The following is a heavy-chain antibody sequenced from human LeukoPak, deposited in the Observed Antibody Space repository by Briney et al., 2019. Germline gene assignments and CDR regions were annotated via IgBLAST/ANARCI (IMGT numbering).Heavy chain of an antibody. Sequence: GGSLRLSCAASGFTFSDYYMSWIRQAPGKGLEWVSYISGSGSIIDYADSVKGRFIISRDNAKNSLSLQMNSLRAEDTAVYYCARALAARLSDYWGQGTLVTVSS. D-gene: IGHD6-6*01. CDR1: GFTFSDYY. CDR3: ARALAARLSDY. CDR2: ISGSGSII. V-gene: IGHV3-11*04. J-gene: IGHJ4*02.